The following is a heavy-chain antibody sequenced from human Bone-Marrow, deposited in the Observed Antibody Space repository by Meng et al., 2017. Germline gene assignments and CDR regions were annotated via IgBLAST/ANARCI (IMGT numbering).Heavy chain of an antibody. CDR3: ARDDILTGVWAFDI. CDR2: ISSSGSTI. D-gene: IGHD3-9*01. J-gene: IGHJ3*02. CDR1: GFTFSSYE. Sequence: SLKISCAASGFTFSSYEMNWVRQAPGKGLEWVSYISSSGSTIYYADSVKGRFTISRDNAKNSLYLQMNSLRAEDTAVYYCARDDILTGVWAFDIWGQGTMVTVSS. V-gene: IGHV3-48*03.